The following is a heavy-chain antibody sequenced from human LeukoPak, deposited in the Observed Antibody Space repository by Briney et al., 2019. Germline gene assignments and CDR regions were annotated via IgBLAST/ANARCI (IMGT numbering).Heavy chain of an antibody. D-gene: IGHD6-19*01. CDR3: ARDGGQWHSDLVRYYYYGMDV. V-gene: IGHV3-21*01. CDR1: GFTFSIYS. J-gene: IGHJ6*02. Sequence: GVSLRLSCAASGFTFSIYSMNWVRQAPGKGLEWVSSISSSSSYIYYADSVKGRFTISRDNAKNSLYLQMNSLRAEDTAVYYCARDGGQWHSDLVRYYYYGMDVWGQGTAVTVSS. CDR2: ISSSSSYI.